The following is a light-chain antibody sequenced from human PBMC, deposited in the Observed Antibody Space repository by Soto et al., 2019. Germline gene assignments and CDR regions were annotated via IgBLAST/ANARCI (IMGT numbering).Light chain of an antibody. Sequence: DIQMTQSPSSLSASIGDRVTITCRASQSISSYLNWFQQKPGEAPKLLIQAAFSLQSGVPSRFSGSGSGTDFTLTINSLQPEDFAVYYCQQSYSAPVTFGQGTKL. CDR1: QSISSY. J-gene: IGKJ2*01. CDR2: AAF. V-gene: IGKV1-39*01. CDR3: QQSYSAPVT.